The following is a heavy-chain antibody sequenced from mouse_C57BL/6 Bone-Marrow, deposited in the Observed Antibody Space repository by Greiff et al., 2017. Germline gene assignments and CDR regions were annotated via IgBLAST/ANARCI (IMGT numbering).Heavy chain of an antibody. CDR1: GYTFTSYW. D-gene: IGHD1-1*01. V-gene: IGHV1-64*01. CDR3: ARSYYYGSRGWFAY. CDR2: IHPNSGST. J-gene: IGHJ3*01. Sequence: QPGAELVKPGASVKLSCKASGYTFTSYWMHWVKQRPGQGLEWIGMIHPNSGSTNYNEKFKSKATLTVDKSSSTAYMQLSSLTSEDSAVYYCARSYYYGSRGWFAYWGQGTLVTVSA.